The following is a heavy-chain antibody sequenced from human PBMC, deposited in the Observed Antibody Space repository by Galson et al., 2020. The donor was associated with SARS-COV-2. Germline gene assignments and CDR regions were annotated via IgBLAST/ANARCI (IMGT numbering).Heavy chain of an antibody. CDR3: AKDRGNDYGDQLDF. CDR2: ISGGGGST. CDR1: GFTFSRYA. V-gene: IGHV3-23*01. Sequence: GGSLRLSCAASGFTFSRYAMAWVRQAPGKGLEWVSGISGGGGSTYYADSVKGRFTISRDISQNTVYLQMSSLRAEDTAVYYCAKDRGNDYGDQLDFWGQGTQVTVPS. J-gene: IGHJ4*02. D-gene: IGHD4-17*01.